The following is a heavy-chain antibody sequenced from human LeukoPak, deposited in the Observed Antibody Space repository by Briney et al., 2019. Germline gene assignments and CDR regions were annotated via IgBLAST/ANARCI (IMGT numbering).Heavy chain of an antibody. CDR2: ISYDGSNK. V-gene: IGHV3-30-3*01. Sequence: PGRSLRLSCVASGFIFSSYALHWVRQAPGKGLEWVAVISYDGSNKYYADSVKGRFTTSRDNSKNTLYLQMNSLRAEDTAVYYCARSGYCSSTSCLKAFDYWGQGTLVTVSS. CDR1: GFIFSSYA. J-gene: IGHJ4*02. CDR3: ARSGYCSSTSCLKAFDY. D-gene: IGHD2-2*01.